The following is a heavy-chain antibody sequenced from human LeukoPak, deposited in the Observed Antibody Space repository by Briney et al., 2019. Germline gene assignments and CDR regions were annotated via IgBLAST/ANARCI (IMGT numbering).Heavy chain of an antibody. V-gene: IGHV4-61*01. CDR3: ARDFWYQSGGVAFDI. Sequence: SETLSLTCTVSGGSISSSSYYWGWIRQPPGKGLEWIGYIYYSGSTNYNPSLKSRVTISVDTSKNQFSLKLSSVTAADTAVYYCARDFWYQSGGVAFDIWGQGTMVTVSS. D-gene: IGHD3-3*01. CDR1: GGSISSSSYY. CDR2: IYYSGST. J-gene: IGHJ3*02.